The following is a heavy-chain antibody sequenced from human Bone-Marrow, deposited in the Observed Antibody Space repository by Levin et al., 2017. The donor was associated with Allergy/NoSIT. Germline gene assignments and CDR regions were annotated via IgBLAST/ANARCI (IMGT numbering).Heavy chain of an antibody. CDR3: AKLRAQCLGGTCTRGDFDL. D-gene: IGHD2-15*01. V-gene: IGHV3-9*01. CDR2: ISSNSDSI. J-gene: IGHJ2*01. Sequence: GGSLRLSCEASGFIFDDYAMHWVRQAPGKGLEWVSGISSNSDSIGYADSARGRFTISRDNAKNTLYLEMTSLRPEDTALYYCAKLRAQCLGGTCTRGDFDLWGRGTPVTVSS. CDR1: GFIFDDYA.